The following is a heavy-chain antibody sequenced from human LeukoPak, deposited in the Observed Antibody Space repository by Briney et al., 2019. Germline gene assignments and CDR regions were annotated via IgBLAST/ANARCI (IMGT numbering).Heavy chain of an antibody. CDR1: GFTFSSYS. Sequence: GGSLRLSCAASGFTFSSYSMTWVRQAPGKGLEWLSSFTSRSRNIYYADSVKGRFTISRDNAKNSLYLQMNSLRAEDTAVYYCARVDSSRCFDYWGQGTLVTVSS. CDR2: FTSRSRNI. CDR3: ARVDSSRCFDY. J-gene: IGHJ4*02. D-gene: IGHD6-13*01. V-gene: IGHV3-21*04.